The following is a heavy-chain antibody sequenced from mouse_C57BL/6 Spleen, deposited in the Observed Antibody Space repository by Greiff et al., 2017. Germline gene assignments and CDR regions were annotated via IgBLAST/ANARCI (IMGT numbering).Heavy chain of an antibody. CDR2: IYPRSGNT. J-gene: IGHJ4*01. CDR1: GYTFTSYG. V-gene: IGHV1-81*01. Sequence: QVQLKQSGAELARPGASVKLSCKASGYTFTSYGISWVKQRTGQGLEWIGEIYPRSGNTYYNEKFTGKATLTADKSSSTAYMALRSLTSEDSAVYFWAREGREGLYAMDYWGQGTSVTVSS. CDR3: AREGREGLYAMDY.